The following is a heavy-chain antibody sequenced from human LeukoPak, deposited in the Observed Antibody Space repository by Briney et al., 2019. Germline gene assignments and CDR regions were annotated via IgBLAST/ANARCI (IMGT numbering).Heavy chain of an antibody. CDR3: AWGAAAASNWFDP. V-gene: IGHV1-69*06. Sequence: SVKVSCKASGSTFSSYAISWVRQAPGQGLEWMGGIIPIFGTANYAQKFQGRVTITADKSTSTAYMELSSLRSEDTAVYYCAWGAAAASNWFDPWGQGTLVTVSS. D-gene: IGHD6-13*01. CDR2: IIPIFGTA. J-gene: IGHJ5*02. CDR1: GSTFSSYA.